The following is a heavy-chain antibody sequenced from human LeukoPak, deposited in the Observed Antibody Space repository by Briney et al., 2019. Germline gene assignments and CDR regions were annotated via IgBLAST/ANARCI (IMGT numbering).Heavy chain of an antibody. V-gene: IGHV1-2*02. J-gene: IGHJ4*02. CDR3: ARGDDYGDYTGYY. CDR1: GYTFTGYY. D-gene: IGHD4-17*01. Sequence: ASVKVSCKTSGYTFTGYYIHWVRQAPGQGLEWMGWINPNSGGTNYAQKFQGRATMTRDTSISTAYMELSRLRSDDAAVYYCARGDDYGDYTGYYWGQGTLVTVSS. CDR2: INPNSGGT.